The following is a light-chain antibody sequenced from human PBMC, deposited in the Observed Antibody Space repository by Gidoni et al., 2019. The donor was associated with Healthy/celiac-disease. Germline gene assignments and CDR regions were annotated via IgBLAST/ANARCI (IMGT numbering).Light chain of an antibody. CDR1: QSVSSSY. Sequence: ETELTQSPGTLSLSTGESATLSCSASQSVSSSYLAWYQQKPGQAPRLLIYGASSRATGIPARFSGSGSGTDFTLTISRLEPEDFAVYYCQQYGSSPLTFGPGTRLDIK. CDR3: QQYGSSPLT. J-gene: IGKJ5*01. CDR2: GAS. V-gene: IGKV3-20*01.